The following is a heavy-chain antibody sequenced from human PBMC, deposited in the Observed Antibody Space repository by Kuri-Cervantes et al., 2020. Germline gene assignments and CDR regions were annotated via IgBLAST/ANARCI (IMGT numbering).Heavy chain of an antibody. V-gene: IGHV4-4*02. CDR3: ARGPSEWGAAAAPFDY. D-gene: IGHD6-13*01. Sequence: SCAVSGGSISSSNWWSWVRQPPGKGLEWIGEIYHSGSTNYNPSLKSRVTISVDKSKNQFSLKLSSVTAADTAVYYCARGPSEWGAAAAPFDYWGQGTLVTVSS. CDR1: GGSISSSNW. J-gene: IGHJ4*02. CDR2: IYHSGST.